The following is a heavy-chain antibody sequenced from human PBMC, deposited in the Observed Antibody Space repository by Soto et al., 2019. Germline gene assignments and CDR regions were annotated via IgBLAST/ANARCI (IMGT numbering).Heavy chain of an antibody. D-gene: IGHD2-2*02. J-gene: IGHJ5*02. Sequence: PSETLSLTCTVSGGSISRSTYYWGWIRQPPGKGLEWIGSIYYSGSAYYRPSLKSRVTISVDTSKNQFSLKLSSVTAADTAVYYSPRQATPAIRLGWLDTWGQGTLVTVSS. CDR1: GGSISRSTYY. CDR2: IYYSGSA. V-gene: IGHV4-39*01. CDR3: PRQATPAIRLGWLDT.